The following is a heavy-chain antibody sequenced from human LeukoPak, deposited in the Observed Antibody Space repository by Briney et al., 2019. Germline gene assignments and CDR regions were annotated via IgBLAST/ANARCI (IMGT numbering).Heavy chain of an antibody. CDR3: AKGPRSYDFWSGYYVADAFDI. V-gene: IGHV3-23*01. CDR1: GFTFSSYA. Sequence: GGSLRLSCAASGFTFSSYAMSWVRHAPGKGLEWVSAISGSGGSTYYADSVKGRFTISRDNSKNTLYLQMNSLRAEDTAVYYCAKGPRSYDFWSGYYVADAFDIWGQGTMVTVSS. D-gene: IGHD3-3*01. J-gene: IGHJ3*02. CDR2: ISGSGGST.